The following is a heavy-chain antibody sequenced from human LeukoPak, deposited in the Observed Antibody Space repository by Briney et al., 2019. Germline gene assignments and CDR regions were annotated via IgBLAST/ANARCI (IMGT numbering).Heavy chain of an antibody. CDR2: INPNSGGT. J-gene: IGHJ4*02. Sequence: ASVKVSCKASGYTFTGYYIHWVRQAPGQGLEWMGWINPNSGGTNYAQKFQGRVTMTRDTPISTAYMELSRLRSDDTAVYYCARDGYSGYDSIQLWFCLDYWGQGTLVTVSS. V-gene: IGHV1-2*02. D-gene: IGHD5-12*01. CDR3: ARDGYSGYDSIQLWFCLDY. CDR1: GYTFTGYY.